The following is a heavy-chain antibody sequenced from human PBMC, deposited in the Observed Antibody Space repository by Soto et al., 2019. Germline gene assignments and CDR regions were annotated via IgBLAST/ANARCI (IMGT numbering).Heavy chain of an antibody. V-gene: IGHV1-18*01. Sequence: GASVKVSCKASGGTFSSYAISWVRQAPGQGLEWMGWISANNGTTNYAQKLQGRVTMTTDTSTSTAYMELRSLRSDDTAVYYCARVKSDFWSGYYGTLDAFDIWGQGTMVTVS. J-gene: IGHJ3*02. CDR1: GGTFSSYA. CDR2: ISANNGTT. CDR3: ARVKSDFWSGYYGTLDAFDI. D-gene: IGHD3-3*01.